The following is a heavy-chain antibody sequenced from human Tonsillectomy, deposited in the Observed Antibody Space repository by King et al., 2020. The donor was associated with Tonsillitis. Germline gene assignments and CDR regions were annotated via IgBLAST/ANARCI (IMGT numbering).Heavy chain of an antibody. V-gene: IGHV1-2*02. J-gene: IGHJ4*02. D-gene: IGHD3-10*01. CDR1: GYTFTDYY. CDR2: INPNTGGT. CDR3: ARDLEGTMVSLAY. Sequence: QMQLVQSGAEVKKPGASVKVSCKASGYTFTDYYIHWVRQAPGQGLEWMGWINPNTGGTKFAQNFQGRVTMTRDTSISIAYMELSGLRSDDTAVYFCARDLEGTMVSLAYWGQGTLVTVSS.